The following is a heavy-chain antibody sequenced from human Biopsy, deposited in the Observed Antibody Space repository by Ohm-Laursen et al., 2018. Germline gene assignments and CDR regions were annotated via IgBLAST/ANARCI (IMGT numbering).Heavy chain of an antibody. CDR1: GYAVTEFS. CDR3: AADINVWNVNY. D-gene: IGHD1-1*01. V-gene: IGHV1-24*01. Sequence: ATVKLSCKVSGYAVTEFSMHWVRQAPGNGLEWMGGFAPENGKTIYAQKFQGRVTMTEDTSTDTAYMELSSLRSEDTAVYYCAADINVWNVNYWGQGTQVTVSS. CDR2: FAPENGKT. J-gene: IGHJ4*02.